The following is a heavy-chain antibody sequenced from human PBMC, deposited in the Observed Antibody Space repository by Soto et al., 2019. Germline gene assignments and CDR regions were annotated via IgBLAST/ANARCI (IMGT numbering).Heavy chain of an antibody. CDR2: ISGSGGST. V-gene: IGHV3-23*01. D-gene: IGHD5-12*01. CDR3: AKCKSADGYEAAFDI. Sequence: PGGSLILSCAASGFTFSSYAMSWVRQAPGKGLEWVSAISGSGGSTYYADSVKGRFTISRDNSKNTLYLQMNSLRAEDTAVYYCAKCKSADGYEAAFDIWGQGTMVTVSS. CDR1: GFTFSSYA. J-gene: IGHJ3*02.